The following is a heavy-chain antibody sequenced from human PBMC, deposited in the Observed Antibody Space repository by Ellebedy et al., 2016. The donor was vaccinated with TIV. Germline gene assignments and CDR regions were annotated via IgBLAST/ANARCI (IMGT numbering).Heavy chain of an antibody. D-gene: IGHD5-12*01. CDR2: INQDGSVD. J-gene: IGHJ4*02. CDR3: LPSGGSSR. CDR1: ELTYW. Sequence: GGSLRLXCGTSELTYWMNWVRQAPGTGLEWVASINQDGSVDHYVDSVMGRFTVSRDNAKSSLYLQMNSLRAEDTAVYYCLPSGGSSRWGQGTLVTVSS. V-gene: IGHV3-7*01.